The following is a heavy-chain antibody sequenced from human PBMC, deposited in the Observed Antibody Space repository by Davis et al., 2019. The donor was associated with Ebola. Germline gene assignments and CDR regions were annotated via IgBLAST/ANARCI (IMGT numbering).Heavy chain of an antibody. Sequence: SVKVSCKTSVGSFSSHPISWVRQAPRQGLEWMGGIIPIFDTPHYAQKFQGRITITADASTSTAYMELSSLRTEDTATYFCARDFNGGNYYYDYWGPGTPVTVSS. CDR2: IIPIFDTP. CDR3: ARDFNGGNYYYDY. CDR1: VGSFSSHP. V-gene: IGHV1-69*13. D-gene: IGHD7-27*01. J-gene: IGHJ4*02.